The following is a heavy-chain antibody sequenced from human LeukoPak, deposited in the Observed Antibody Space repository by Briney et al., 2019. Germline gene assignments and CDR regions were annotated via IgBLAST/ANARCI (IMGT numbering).Heavy chain of an antibody. CDR2: MNPNSGNT. J-gene: IGHJ6*03. V-gene: IGHV1-8*01. Sequence: ASVKVSCKASGYTFTSYDINWVRQTTGQGVEWMGWMNPNSGNTGYAQKFQGRVTMTRNTSITTAYMELSSLRSEDTAVYYCAVAAPFYYYYHMDVWGKGTTVTASS. D-gene: IGHD2-15*01. CDR3: AVAAPFYYYYHMDV. CDR1: GYTFTSYD.